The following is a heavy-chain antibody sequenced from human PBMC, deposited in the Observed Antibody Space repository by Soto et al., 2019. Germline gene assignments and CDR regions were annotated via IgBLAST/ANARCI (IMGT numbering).Heavy chain of an antibody. CDR3: AREKWAAAGGINWFDP. Sequence: SQTLSLTCAVSGDSVSSNTVAWNWIRQSPSRGLEWLGRSYYRSKWYNDYAVSVKSRITINPDTSKNQFSLQLNSVTPEDTAVYYCAREKWAAAGGINWFDPWGKGTLVTVSS. V-gene: IGHV6-1*01. J-gene: IGHJ5*02. D-gene: IGHD6-13*01. CDR2: SYYRSKWYN. CDR1: GDSVSSNTVA.